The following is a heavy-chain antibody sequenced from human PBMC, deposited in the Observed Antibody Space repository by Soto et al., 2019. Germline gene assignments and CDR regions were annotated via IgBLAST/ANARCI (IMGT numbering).Heavy chain of an antibody. V-gene: IGHV3-15*07. CDR3: TTSYYDSSGYLYYYYHYGMDV. J-gene: IGHJ6*02. CDR1: GSTFSNAW. CDR2: IKSKTDGGTT. D-gene: IGHD3-22*01. Sequence: PGGSLRLSCAASGSTFSNAWMNWVRQAPGKGLEWVGRIKSKTDGGTTDYAAPVKGRFTISRDDSKNTLYLQMNSLKTEDTAVYYCTTSYYDSSGYLYYYYHYGMDVWGQGTTVTVSS.